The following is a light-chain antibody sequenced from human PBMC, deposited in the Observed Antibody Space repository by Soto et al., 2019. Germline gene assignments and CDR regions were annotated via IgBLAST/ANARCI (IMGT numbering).Light chain of an antibody. J-gene: IGLJ1*01. CDR2: DVS. V-gene: IGLV2-14*03. Sequence: QSVLTQPASVSGSPGQSITISCTGTSSDVGGYNFVSWYQQHPGKAPKFLIYDVSNRPSGVSTRFSGSKSGNTASLTISGLQVEDEADYYCSSYTSSSTQVFGTGTKVTVL. CDR3: SSYTSSSTQV. CDR1: SSDVGGYNF.